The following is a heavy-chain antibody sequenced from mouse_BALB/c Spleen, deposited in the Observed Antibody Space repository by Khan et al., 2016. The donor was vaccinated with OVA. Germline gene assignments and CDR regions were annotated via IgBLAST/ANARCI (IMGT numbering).Heavy chain of an antibody. CDR2: IWGGGST. CDR3: AKEDYGSSSFDY. CDR1: GFSLTDYG. V-gene: IGHV2-6-5*01. Sequence: QVQLKESGPGLVAPSQSLSITCTVSGFSLTDYGVSWIRQPPGKGLEWRGSIWGGGSTYYNSTLKSRLSIRKDNSKSQVFFKMNSLQTDDTAMYYSAKEDYGSSSFDYWGQGTTLTVSS. J-gene: IGHJ2*01. D-gene: IGHD1-1*01.